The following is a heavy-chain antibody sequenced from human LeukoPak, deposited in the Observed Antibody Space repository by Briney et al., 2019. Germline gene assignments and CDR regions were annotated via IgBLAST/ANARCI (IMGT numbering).Heavy chain of an antibody. J-gene: IGHJ5*02. V-gene: IGHV1-8*01. CDR3: ARVEPVPTVSFDP. D-gene: IGHD1-26*01. Sequence: GASVKVSCKASGYTLSHYDINWVRQAPGQGLEYMGWINPNSLIPGYARKFRGRVTLTIDTSIRTAYMELSGLTYDDTAIYYCARVEPVPTVSFDPWGQGTLVTVSS. CDR2: INPNSLIP. CDR1: GYTLSHYD.